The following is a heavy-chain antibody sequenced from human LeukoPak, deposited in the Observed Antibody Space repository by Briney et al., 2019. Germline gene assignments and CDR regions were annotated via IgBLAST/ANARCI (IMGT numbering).Heavy chain of an antibody. CDR1: GGSISSYY. CDR2: IYNSGNT. J-gene: IGHJ4*02. CDR3: ARAGYGDYLGDY. D-gene: IGHD4-17*01. Sequence: SETLSLTCTVSGGSISSYYWSWIRQPPGKGLEWIGYIYNSGNTNYNPSLKSRVTISVDASKNQFSRKLSSVTAADTAVYYCARAGYGDYLGDYWGQGTLVTVSS. V-gene: IGHV4-59*01.